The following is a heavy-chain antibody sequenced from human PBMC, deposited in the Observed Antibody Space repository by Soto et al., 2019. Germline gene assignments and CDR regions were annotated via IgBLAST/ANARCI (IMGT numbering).Heavy chain of an antibody. V-gene: IGHV3-74*01. CDR2: IDHDGST. CDR3: VRDSHGDY. D-gene: IGHD4-17*01. J-gene: IGHJ4*02. CDR1: GFIFSNYW. Sequence: EVQLVDSGGGLVQPGGSLRLSCAGSGFIFSNYWMHWVRQAPGKGLEWVARIDHDGSTDYADSVRGRFTISRDNAENTLYLQMNSLRPEGTAVYYCVRDSHGDYWGQGTLVTVSS.